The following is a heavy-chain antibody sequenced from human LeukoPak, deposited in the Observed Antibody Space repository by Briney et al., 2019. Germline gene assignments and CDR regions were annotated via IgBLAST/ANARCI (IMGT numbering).Heavy chain of an antibody. J-gene: IGHJ5*02. D-gene: IGHD6-19*01. CDR2: INHSGST. Sequence: EASETLSLTCAVYGGSFSGYYWSWIRQPPGKGLEWIGEINHSGSTNYNPSLKSRVTISVDTSKNQFSLKLSSVTAADTAVYYCAIYSSHNWFDPWGQGTLVTVSS. V-gene: IGHV4-34*01. CDR3: AIYSSHNWFDP. CDR1: GGSFSGYY.